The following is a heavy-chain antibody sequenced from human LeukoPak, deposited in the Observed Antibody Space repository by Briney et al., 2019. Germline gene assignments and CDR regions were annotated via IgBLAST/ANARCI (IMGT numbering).Heavy chain of an antibody. Sequence: GGSLRLSCAASGFTFSSYWMHWVRQAPGKGLVWVSRINGDGSRTDNADSVKGRFTISRDNSKNTLYLQMNSLRGDDTAVYYCAKDVGRWESLHFFDYWGQGTLVTVSS. CDR2: INGDGSRT. J-gene: IGHJ4*02. CDR3: AKDVGRWESLHFFDY. V-gene: IGHV3-74*01. D-gene: IGHD1-26*01. CDR1: GFTFSSYW.